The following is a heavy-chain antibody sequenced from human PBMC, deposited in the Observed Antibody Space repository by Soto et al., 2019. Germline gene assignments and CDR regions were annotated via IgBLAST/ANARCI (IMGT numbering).Heavy chain of an antibody. J-gene: IGHJ6*02. D-gene: IGHD1-26*01. CDR1: GYSFTIYW. V-gene: IGHV5-51*01. CDR2: IYPGDSDT. CDR3: ARRAKYYYYGMDV. Sequence: GESLKISCKGSGYSFTIYWIGWVRQMPGKGLEWMGIIYPGDSDTRYSPSFQGQVTISADKSISTAYLQWSSLKASDTAMYYCARRAKYYYYGMDVWGQGTTVTVSS.